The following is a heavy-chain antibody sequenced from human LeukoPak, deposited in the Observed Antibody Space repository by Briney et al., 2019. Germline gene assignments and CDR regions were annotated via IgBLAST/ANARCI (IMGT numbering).Heavy chain of an antibody. CDR3: ARGGGYSYGADFDY. V-gene: IGHV4-59*01. Sequence: SETLSLTCTVSGGSISSYYWSWIRQPPGKGLEWIGYIYYSGSTNYNPSLKGRVTISVDTSKNQFSLKLSSVTAADTAVYYCARGGGYSYGADFDYWGQGTLVTVSS. D-gene: IGHD5-18*01. J-gene: IGHJ4*02. CDR2: IYYSGST. CDR1: GGSISSYY.